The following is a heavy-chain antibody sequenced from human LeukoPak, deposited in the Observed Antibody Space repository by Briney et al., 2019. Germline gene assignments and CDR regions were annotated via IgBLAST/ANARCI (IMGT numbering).Heavy chain of an antibody. CDR1: GFTFSSYA. V-gene: IGHV3-7*01. Sequence: GGSLRLSCAASGFTFSSYAMSWVRQGPGKGLEWVANIKQDGSEKYYVDSVKGRFTISRDNAKNSLYLQMNSLRAEDTAVYYCARQTYFFDYWGQGTLVTVSS. J-gene: IGHJ4*02. CDR2: IKQDGSEK. D-gene: IGHD3-10*01. CDR3: ARQTYFFDY.